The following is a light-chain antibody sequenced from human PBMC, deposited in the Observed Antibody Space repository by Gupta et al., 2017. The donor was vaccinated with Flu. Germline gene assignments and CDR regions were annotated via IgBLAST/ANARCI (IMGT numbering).Light chain of an antibody. CDR2: NKN. Sequence: AVTQEPSFSVSPGGTVTLTCGLSSGSVSTNSYTSWYQQTPDQPPRTLIYNKNRRSAGVPGRFSASFRGTTAALTTTGDAEDEAAYYYCAQAMGRDISVFGGGTKLTVL. V-gene: IGLV8-61*01. CDR1: SGSVSTNSY. J-gene: IGLJ3*02. CDR3: AQAMGRDISV.